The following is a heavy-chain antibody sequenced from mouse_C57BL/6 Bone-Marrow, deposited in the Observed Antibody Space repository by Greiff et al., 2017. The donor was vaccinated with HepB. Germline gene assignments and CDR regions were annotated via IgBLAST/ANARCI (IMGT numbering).Heavy chain of an antibody. CDR3: ARETVYYFDY. Sequence: EVKLQQSGPVLVKPGASVQMSCKASGYTFTDYYMNWVKQSHGKSLEWIGVINPYNGGTSYNQKFKGKATLTVDKSSSTAYMELNSLTSEDSAVYYCARETVYYFDYWGQGTTLTVSS. D-gene: IGHD4-1*01. J-gene: IGHJ2*01. CDR1: GYTFTDYY. CDR2: INPYNGGT. V-gene: IGHV1-19*01.